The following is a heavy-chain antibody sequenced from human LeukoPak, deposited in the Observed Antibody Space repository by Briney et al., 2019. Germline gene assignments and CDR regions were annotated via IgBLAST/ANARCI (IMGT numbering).Heavy chain of an antibody. Sequence: GASVKVSCKASGYTFTSYGISWVRQAPGQGLEWMGGIIPIFGTANYAQKFQGRVTITADKSTSTAYMELSSLRSEDTAVYYCARPREVYAGPFDYWGQGTLVTVSS. CDR2: IIPIFGTA. CDR3: ARPREVYAGPFDY. CDR1: GYTFTSYG. D-gene: IGHD2-8*01. V-gene: IGHV1-69*06. J-gene: IGHJ4*02.